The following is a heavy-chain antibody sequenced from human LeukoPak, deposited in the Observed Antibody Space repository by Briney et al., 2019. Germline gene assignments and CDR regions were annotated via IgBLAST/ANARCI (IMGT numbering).Heavy chain of an antibody. D-gene: IGHD2-2*01. CDR2: INPNSGGT. CDR1: GYTFTGYY. J-gene: IGHJ4*02. V-gene: IGHV1-2*02. Sequence: APVKVSCKASGYTFTGYYMHWVRQAPGQGLEWMEWINPNSGGTNYAQRFQGRVTMTRDTSISTAYMELSRLRSDDTAVYYCARGTGDIVVVPAAMGYWGQGTLVTVSS. CDR3: ARGTGDIVVVPAAMGY.